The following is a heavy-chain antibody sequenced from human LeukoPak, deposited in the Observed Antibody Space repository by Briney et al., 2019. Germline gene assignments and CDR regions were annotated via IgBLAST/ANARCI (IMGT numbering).Heavy chain of an antibody. CDR2: INPSGGST. V-gene: IGHV1-46*01. CDR1: GYTFTSYY. D-gene: IGHD6-13*01. Sequence: ASVKVSCKASGYTFTSYYMHWVRQAPGQGLEWMGIINPSGGSTSYAQKFQGRVTMTRDTSISTAYMELSSLRSEDTAVYYCARGQSSSWPYYYYYMDVWGKGTTVTISS. J-gene: IGHJ6*03. CDR3: ARGQSSSWPYYYYYMDV.